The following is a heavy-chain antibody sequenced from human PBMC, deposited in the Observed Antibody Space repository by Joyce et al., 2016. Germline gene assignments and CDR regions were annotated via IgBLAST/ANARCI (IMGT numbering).Heavy chain of an antibody. CDR3: AKDRNFHFYGSGSHNWFDP. D-gene: IGHD3-10*01. CDR2: IVFDGKKT. J-gene: IGHJ5*02. CDR1: GFTFRNYG. V-gene: IGHV3-30*18. Sequence: QAQLVESGGGVVQPGRSLRLSCEASGFTFRNYGMHWVRQGPGKGPEWEAGIVFDGKKTVYGDSVEGRFTISRDNSKNTLYLQMDSLRVEDTAVYYCAKDRNFHFYGSGSHNWFDPWGQGTLVIVSS.